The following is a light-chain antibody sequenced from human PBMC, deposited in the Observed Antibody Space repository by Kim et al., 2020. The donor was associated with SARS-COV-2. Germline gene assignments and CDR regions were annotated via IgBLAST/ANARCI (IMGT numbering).Light chain of an antibody. CDR3: CSYASSHSYV. Sequence: QSALTQPASVSWSPGQSITIFCTGTSDDIGRYNYVSWYQQRPGKAPKVVIYGVTSRPSGVSARFSGSKSGNTASLTISGLQPDDESDYYCCSYASSHSYVFGSGTKVTVL. CDR2: GVT. J-gene: IGLJ1*01. CDR1: SDDIGRYNY. V-gene: IGLV2-14*03.